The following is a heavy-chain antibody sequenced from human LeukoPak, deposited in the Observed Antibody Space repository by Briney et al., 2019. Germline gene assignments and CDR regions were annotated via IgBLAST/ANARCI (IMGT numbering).Heavy chain of an antibody. CDR2: ISETGGTI. D-gene: IGHD5-12*01. CDR1: GFTFSNYA. CDR3: ARMLKGYGDYFDY. Sequence: GGSLRLSCAPSGFTFSNYAMSWVRQAPGKGLEWVSAISETGGTIHYADSVKGRFTISRDNSKNTLYLQMNSLRAEDTAVYYCARMLKGYGDYFDYWGQGTLVTVSS. J-gene: IGHJ4*02. V-gene: IGHV3-23*01.